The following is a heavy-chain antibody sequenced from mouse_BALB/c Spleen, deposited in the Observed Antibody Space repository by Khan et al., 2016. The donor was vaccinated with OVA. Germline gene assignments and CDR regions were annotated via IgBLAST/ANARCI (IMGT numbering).Heavy chain of an antibody. V-gene: IGHV1-4*01. D-gene: IGHD2-14*01. Sequence: QVQQQSGAELARPGASVKMSCKASGYTFTSYTIHWIKKRPGQGLEWIGYINPSNDYTNYNQKFKDKATLTTDKSSTTAYLQLSSLTSDDSAVYNCVRDGAYHRNDGWFAYWGQGTLVTVSA. CDR2: INPSNDYT. J-gene: IGHJ3*01. CDR3: VRDGAYHRNDGWFAY. CDR1: GYTFTSYT.